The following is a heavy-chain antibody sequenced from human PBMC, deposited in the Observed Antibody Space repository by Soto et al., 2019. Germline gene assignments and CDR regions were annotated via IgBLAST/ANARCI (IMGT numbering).Heavy chain of an antibody. V-gene: IGHV3-23*01. CDR2: ISVSGGRT. CDR1: GFTFSSYA. D-gene: IGHD3-9*01. Sequence: EVQLLESGGGLVQPGGSLRLSCAASGFTFSSYAMSWVRQAPWKGLEWVSSISVSGGRTYYADSVKGRFTISRDNSKNTLYLQMNSLRAEDTAVYYCASRTGSLDYWGQGTLVTVSS. J-gene: IGHJ4*02. CDR3: ASRTGSLDY.